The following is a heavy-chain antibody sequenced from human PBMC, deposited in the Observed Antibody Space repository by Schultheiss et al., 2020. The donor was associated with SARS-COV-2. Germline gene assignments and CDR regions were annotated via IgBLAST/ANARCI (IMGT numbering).Heavy chain of an antibody. CDR2: IYYSGST. V-gene: IGHV4-61*01. D-gene: IGHD3-22*01. CDR3: ARAVSYYTFFDY. Sequence: SETLSLTCTVSGASVSSGSSYWTWIRQPPGKGLEWIGYIYYSGSTNYNPSLKSRVTISVDTSKNQFSLKLSSVTAADTAVYYCARAVSYYTFFDYWGQGTLVTVSS. J-gene: IGHJ4*02. CDR1: GASVSSGSSY.